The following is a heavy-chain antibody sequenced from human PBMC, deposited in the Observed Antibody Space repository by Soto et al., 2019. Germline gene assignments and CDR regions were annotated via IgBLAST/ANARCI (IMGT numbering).Heavy chain of an antibody. CDR3: AKLFSRGYGVGYLIDV. V-gene: IGHV4-59*01. D-gene: IGHD6-19*01. J-gene: IGHJ6*02. Sequence: SETLSLTCSVARDALTSFYWTWIRQPPGEGLEWIGYIYYRGSTNEDPSRKSRVTISIDTSKNQFSLNLSSVTASDTAVYYCAKLFSRGYGVGYLIDVCAQGTTVTVS. CDR1: RDALTSFY. CDR2: IYYRGST.